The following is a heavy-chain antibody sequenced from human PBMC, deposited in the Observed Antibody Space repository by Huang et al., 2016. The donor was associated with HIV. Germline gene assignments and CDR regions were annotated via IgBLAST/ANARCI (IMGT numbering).Heavy chain of an antibody. Sequence: QVQLVQSRAEVKKPGASVKVSCKVSEYTLTELSIHWVRQLPGKGREWMGGFDPEIGETIYAQKFQGRATMTEDTSTETAFMELSGLRPEDTAVYYCATGFDVFFDFWGQGTLVTVSS. V-gene: IGHV1-24*01. J-gene: IGHJ4*02. CDR2: FDPEIGET. CDR1: EYTLTELS. D-gene: IGHD3-9*01. CDR3: ATGFDVFFDF.